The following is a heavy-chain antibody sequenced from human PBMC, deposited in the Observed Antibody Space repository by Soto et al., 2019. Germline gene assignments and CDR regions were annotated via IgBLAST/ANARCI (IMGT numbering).Heavy chain of an antibody. V-gene: IGHV4-61*01. J-gene: IGHJ6*02. D-gene: IGHD1-1*01. Sequence: PSETLSLTCTVSGGSVSSGSYYWSWIRQPPGKGLEWIGYIYYSGSTNYNPSPKSRVTISVDTSKNQFSLKLSSVTAADTAVYYCAAFRVSTTYYYYYYGMDVWGQGTTVTVSS. CDR2: IYYSGST. CDR1: GGSVSSGSYY. CDR3: AAFRVSTTYYYYYYGMDV.